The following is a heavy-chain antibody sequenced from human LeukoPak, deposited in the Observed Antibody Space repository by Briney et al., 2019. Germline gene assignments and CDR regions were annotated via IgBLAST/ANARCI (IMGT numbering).Heavy chain of an antibody. D-gene: IGHD3-10*01. Sequence: GGSLRLSCAASGFTFSSYAMSWVRQAPGKGLEWVSAISGSGGSTYYADSVKGRFTISRDNAKNSLYLQMNSLRAEDTAVYYCARYRTPMIRGVDAFDIWGQGTMVTVSS. CDR3: ARYRTPMIRGVDAFDI. V-gene: IGHV3-23*01. CDR1: GFTFSSYA. CDR2: ISGSGGST. J-gene: IGHJ3*02.